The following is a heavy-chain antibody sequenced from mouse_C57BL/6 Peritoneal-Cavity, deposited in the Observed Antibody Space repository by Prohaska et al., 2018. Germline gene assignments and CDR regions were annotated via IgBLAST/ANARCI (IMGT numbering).Heavy chain of an antibody. Sequence: YMGKATLTVDKSSSTAYMELRSLTSEDSAVYYCARGDGTIDYWGQGTTLTVSS. D-gene: IGHD3-3*01. J-gene: IGHJ2*01. V-gene: IGHV1-26*01. CDR3: ARGDGTIDY.